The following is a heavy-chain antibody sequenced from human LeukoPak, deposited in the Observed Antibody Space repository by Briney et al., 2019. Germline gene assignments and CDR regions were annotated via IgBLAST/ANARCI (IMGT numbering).Heavy chain of an antibody. CDR2: ISASGGST. CDR3: AKYGSGSYYNGLF. V-gene: IGHV3-23*01. D-gene: IGHD3-10*01. CDR1: GFTFNNYA. J-gene: IGHJ4*02. Sequence: GGSLRLSCAASGFTFNNYAMSWVRQAPGKGLEWVSDISASGGSTDYADSVKGRFTISRDISKSTLYLQMNSLRDEDTAIYYCAKYGSGSYYNGLFWGQGTLVTVSS.